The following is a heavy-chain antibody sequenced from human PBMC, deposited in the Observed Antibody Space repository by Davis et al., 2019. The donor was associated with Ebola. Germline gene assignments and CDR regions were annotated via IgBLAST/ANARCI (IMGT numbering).Heavy chain of an antibody. Sequence: ASVKVSCKASGYTFTSYYMHWVRQAPGQGLEWMGIINPSGGSTSYAQKFQGRVTMTRDTSTTTVYMDLSSLRSEDTALYYCTRRGRFDPWGQGTLVTVSS. CDR3: TRRGRFDP. V-gene: IGHV1-46*01. CDR2: INPSGGST. CDR1: GYTFTSYY. J-gene: IGHJ5*02.